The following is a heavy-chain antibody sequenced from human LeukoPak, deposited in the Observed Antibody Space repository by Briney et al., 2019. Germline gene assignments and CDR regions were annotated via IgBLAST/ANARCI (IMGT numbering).Heavy chain of an antibody. Sequence: GGSLRLSCAASGFTFSSYIMNWVRQAPGKGLEWVSSISSSSSYIYYADSVKGRFTISRDNAKNSLYLQMNSLGAEDTAVYYCARDGGIAVATLYYVDYWGQGTLVTVSS. D-gene: IGHD6-19*01. CDR1: GFTFSSYI. CDR2: ISSSSSYI. V-gene: IGHV3-21*01. J-gene: IGHJ4*02. CDR3: ARDGGIAVATLYYVDY.